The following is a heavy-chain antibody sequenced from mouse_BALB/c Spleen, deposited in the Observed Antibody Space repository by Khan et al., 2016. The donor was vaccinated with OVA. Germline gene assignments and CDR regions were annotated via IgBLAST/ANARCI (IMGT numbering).Heavy chain of an antibody. Sequence: QIQLVQSGVELVRPGVSVKISCKGSGYTFTDFTMHWVKQSHAKSLEWIGVISSYYGDASYNQNFKGMATMTVDKSSSTAYMELARLTSEDSAIYYCARGGGGDRFAYWGQGTLVTVSA. V-gene: IGHV1S137*01. J-gene: IGHJ3*01. CDR2: ISSYYGDA. CDR3: ARGGGGDRFAY. CDR1: GYTFTDFT.